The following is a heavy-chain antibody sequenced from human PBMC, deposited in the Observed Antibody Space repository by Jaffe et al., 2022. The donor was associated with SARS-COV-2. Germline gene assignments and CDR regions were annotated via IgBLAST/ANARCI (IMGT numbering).Heavy chain of an antibody. V-gene: IGHV1-3*01. Sequence: QVQLVQSGAEVKKPGASVKVSCKASGYTFTSYAMHWVRQAPGQRLEWMGWINAGNGNTKYSQKFQGRVTITRDTSASTAYMELSSLRSEDTAVYYCARDRIEPYSSSENWFDPWGQGTLVTVSS. CDR3: ARDRIEPYSSSENWFDP. D-gene: IGHD6-6*01. J-gene: IGHJ5*02. CDR2: INAGNGNT. CDR1: GYTFTSYA.